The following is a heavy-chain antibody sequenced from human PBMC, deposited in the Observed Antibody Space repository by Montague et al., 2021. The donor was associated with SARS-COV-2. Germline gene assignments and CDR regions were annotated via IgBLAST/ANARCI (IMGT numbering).Heavy chain of an antibody. CDR3: ATLPSSIKISGVVQGYYFDD. CDR2: KYYSGST. J-gene: IGHJ4*02. Sequence: SETLSLTCTVSGASISSRSYYWGWIRQPPGKGLEWIGFKYYSGSTYYNPTLKSRVTISVDTSKNQFSLKLSSVTAADTAVYYCATLPSSIKISGVVQGYYFDDWGQGTLVTVSS. D-gene: IGHD3-3*01. CDR1: GASISSRSYY. V-gene: IGHV4-39*01.